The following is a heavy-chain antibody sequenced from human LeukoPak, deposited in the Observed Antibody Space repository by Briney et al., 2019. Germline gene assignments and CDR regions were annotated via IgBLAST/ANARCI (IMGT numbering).Heavy chain of an antibody. J-gene: IGHJ4*02. Sequence: GRSLRLSCAASGFTFSSYAMHWVRQAPGKGLEWVAVISYDGSNKYYADSVKGRFTISRDNSKNTLYLQMNSLRAEDTAVYYCARGGGHSGYDYAFDYWGQGTLVTVSS. CDR1: GFTFSSYA. V-gene: IGHV3-30*01. CDR2: ISYDGSNK. D-gene: IGHD5-12*01. CDR3: ARGGGHSGYDYAFDY.